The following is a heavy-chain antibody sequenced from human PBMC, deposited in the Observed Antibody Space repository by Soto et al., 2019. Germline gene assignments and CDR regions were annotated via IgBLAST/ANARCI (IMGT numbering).Heavy chain of an antibody. CDR1: GFTFSNAW. CDR2: IKSKTDGGTT. J-gene: IGHJ6*02. Sequence: GGSLRLSCAASGFTFSNAWMSWVRQAPGKGLEWVGRIKSKTDGGTTDYAAPVKGRFTISRDDSKNTLYLQMNSLKTEDTAVYYCTTSRILTGYYLYYYYGMDVRGQGTTVTVSS. D-gene: IGHD3-9*01. CDR3: TTSRILTGYYLYYYYGMDV. V-gene: IGHV3-15*01.